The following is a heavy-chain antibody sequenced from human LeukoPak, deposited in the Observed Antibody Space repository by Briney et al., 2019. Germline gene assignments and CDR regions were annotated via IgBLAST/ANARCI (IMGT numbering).Heavy chain of an antibody. CDR1: GGSISSYY. Sequence: SETLSLTCTVSGGSISSYYWSWIRQPPGKGLEWIGCIYYSGYTNYKSSLKSRVTISVDTSKNQFSLKLSSVTAADTAVYYCARSRLTPYDSSGYNDYWGQGTLVTVSS. D-gene: IGHD3-22*01. J-gene: IGHJ4*02. CDR3: ARSRLTPYDSSGYNDY. CDR2: IYYSGYT. V-gene: IGHV4-59*01.